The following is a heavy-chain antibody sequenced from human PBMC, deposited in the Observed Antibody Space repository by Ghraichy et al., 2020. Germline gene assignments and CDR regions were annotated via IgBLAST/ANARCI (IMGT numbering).Heavy chain of an antibody. J-gene: IGHJ4*02. D-gene: IGHD4-17*01. CDR1: SGSFSGYY. Sequence: SQTLSLTCAVYSGSFSGYYWNWIRQPPGKGLEWIGEINHSGSTNYNPSLKSRLTISVDTSKNQFSLKLSSVTAADTAVYYCARGFGSNYGDLLGYWGQGTLVTVSS. V-gene: IGHV4-34*01. CDR2: INHSGST. CDR3: ARGFGSNYGDLLGY.